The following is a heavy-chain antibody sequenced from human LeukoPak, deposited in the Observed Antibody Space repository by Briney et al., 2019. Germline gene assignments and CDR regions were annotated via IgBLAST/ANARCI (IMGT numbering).Heavy chain of an antibody. CDR1: GFTFSSYE. CDR3: ARGVIYFDY. CDR2: ISSSGNTI. Sequence: GGSLRLSCAASGFTFSSYEMNWVRQAPGKGLEWVSYISSSGNTIYYADSVKGRFTISRDNAKNSLYLQMNSLRAEDTAVYYCARGVIYFDYWGQGTLVTVST. D-gene: IGHD3-22*01. J-gene: IGHJ4*02. V-gene: IGHV3-48*03.